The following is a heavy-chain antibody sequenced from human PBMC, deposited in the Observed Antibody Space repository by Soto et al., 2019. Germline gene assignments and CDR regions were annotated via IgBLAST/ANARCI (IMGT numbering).Heavy chain of an antibody. CDR2: IIPIFGTA. V-gene: IGHV1-69*13. J-gene: IGHJ1*01. D-gene: IGHD4-17*01. CDR3: ARDAMPLRYDVFQH. Sequence: ASVKVSCKASGGTFSSYAISWVRQAPGQGLEWMGGIIPIFGTANYAQKFQGRVTITADESTSTAYMELSSLRSEDTAVYYCARDAMPLRYDVFQHWAQGTLVTVSS. CDR1: GGTFSSYA.